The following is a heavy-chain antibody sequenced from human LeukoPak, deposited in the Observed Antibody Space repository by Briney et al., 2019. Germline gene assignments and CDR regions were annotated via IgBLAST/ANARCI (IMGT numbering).Heavy chain of an antibody. D-gene: IGHD4-11*01. CDR1: GGTFSSYA. V-gene: IGHV1-69*01. CDR3: ARAPIIDYSNYYYYGMDV. J-gene: IGHJ6*02. Sequence: SVKVSCKASGGTFSSYAISWVRQAPGQGLEWMGGIIPIFGTANYAQKFQGRVTITADESTSTAYMELSSLRSEDTAVYYCARAPIIDYSNYYYYGMDVWGQGTTVTVSS. CDR2: IIPIFGTA.